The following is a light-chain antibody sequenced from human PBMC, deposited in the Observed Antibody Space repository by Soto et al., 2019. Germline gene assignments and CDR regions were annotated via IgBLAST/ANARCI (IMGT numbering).Light chain of an antibody. CDR1: QSVSSSY. CDR2: GAS. J-gene: IGKJ2*01. Sequence: PGERVTLSCRASQSVSSSYLTWYQQKPGQAPRLLIYGASTRATSIPARFSGSGSGTDFTLTISSLQPEDFATYYCQQSYRTPYTFGQGTKLETK. CDR3: QQSYRTPYT. V-gene: IGKV3D-7*01.